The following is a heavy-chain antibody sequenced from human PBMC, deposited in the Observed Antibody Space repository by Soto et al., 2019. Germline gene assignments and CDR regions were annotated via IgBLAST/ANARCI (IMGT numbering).Heavy chain of an antibody. J-gene: IGHJ4*02. Sequence: ASVKVSCKVSGYTFTSYGISWVRQAPGQGLEWMGWISAYNGNTNYAQKLQGRVTMTTDTSTSTAYMELRSLRSDDTAVYYCAREGGITMVRGVIISPYYFDYWGQGTLVTVSS. D-gene: IGHD3-10*01. V-gene: IGHV1-18*04. CDR3: AREGGITMVRGVIISPYYFDY. CDR2: ISAYNGNT. CDR1: GYTFTSYG.